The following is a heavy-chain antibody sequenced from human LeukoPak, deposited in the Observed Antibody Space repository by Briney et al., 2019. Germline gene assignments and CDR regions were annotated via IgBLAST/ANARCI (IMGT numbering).Heavy chain of an antibody. CDR3: ARESAVAGTSRGDYFDY. Sequence: SVKVSCKASGYTFTSYGISWVRQAPGQGLEWMGGIIPIFGTANYAQKFQGRVTITTDESTSTAYMELSSLRSEDTAVYYCARESAVAGTSRGDYFDYWGQGTLVTVSS. V-gene: IGHV1-69*05. CDR2: IIPIFGTA. D-gene: IGHD6-19*01. J-gene: IGHJ4*02. CDR1: GYTFTSYG.